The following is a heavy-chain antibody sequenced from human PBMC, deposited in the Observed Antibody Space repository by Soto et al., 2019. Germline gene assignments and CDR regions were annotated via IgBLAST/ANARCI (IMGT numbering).Heavy chain of an antibody. J-gene: IGHJ1*01. V-gene: IGHV1-69*12. Sequence: QVQLVQSGAEVKKPGSSVKVSCKASGFTFSSYAICWVRQAPGNGLEWMGGIITIFGTANYAKKFQGRDTITADESTSKNYNERSSLRSDDTTLYYCSKLGPCVCSMAYSIWGFQHGSQVTLFTVSS. CDR1: GFTFSSYA. CDR3: SKLGPCVCSMAYSIWGFQH. D-gene: IGHD2-2*01. CDR2: IITIFGTA.